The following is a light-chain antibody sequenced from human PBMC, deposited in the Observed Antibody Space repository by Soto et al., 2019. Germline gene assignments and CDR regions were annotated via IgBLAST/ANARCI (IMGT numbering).Light chain of an antibody. CDR3: QQRGT. J-gene: IGKJ2*01. Sequence: ELLLTQSPATLSLSPGQRATLSCRASQSLGDYLAWYQQKPGQAPRLLIYDASNRATGIPGRFSGGGSGTDFTLTISSLEPEDFAVYYCQQRGTFGQGTKLEIK. CDR1: QSLGDY. V-gene: IGKV3-11*01. CDR2: DAS.